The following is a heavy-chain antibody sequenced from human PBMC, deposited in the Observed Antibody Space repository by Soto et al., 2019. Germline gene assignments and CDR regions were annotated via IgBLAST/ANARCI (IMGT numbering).Heavy chain of an antibody. Sequence: GGSLRLSCAVSGFTFSSYGMHWVRQAPGKGLEWVAVISYDGSNKYYADSVKGRFTISRDNSKNTLYLQMNNLRAEDTAVYYRAREIVQTRFDPSGQGTLVTVSS. CDR3: AREIVQTRFDP. J-gene: IGHJ5*02. V-gene: IGHV3-30*03. CDR2: ISYDGSNK. D-gene: IGHD2-21*01. CDR1: GFTFSSYG.